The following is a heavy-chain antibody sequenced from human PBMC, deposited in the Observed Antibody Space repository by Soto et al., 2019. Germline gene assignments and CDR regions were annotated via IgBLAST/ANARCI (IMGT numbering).Heavy chain of an antibody. D-gene: IGHD3-3*02. CDR3: VRAGATQSPPFQYYGLDI. J-gene: IGHJ6*02. Sequence: QPGGSLRLSCAASNFPFRSYSFHWVRQTPGKGLEWVSLISHDGTNKYYAGSVKGRFTISRDNSKNTLYLQMTSLRVQDTAVYYCVRAGATQSPPFQYYGLDIWGQGTTVTVSS. V-gene: IGHV3-30-3*01. CDR2: ISHDGTNK. CDR1: NFPFRSYS.